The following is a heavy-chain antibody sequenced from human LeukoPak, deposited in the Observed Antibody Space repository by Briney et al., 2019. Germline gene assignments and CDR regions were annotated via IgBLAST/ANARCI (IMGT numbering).Heavy chain of an antibody. CDR1: GYTFTSYG. D-gene: IGHD3-10*01. Sequence: ASVKVSCKASGYTFTSYGISWVRQAPGQGLEWMGWISAYNGNTNYAQKLQGRVTMTTDTSTSTAYMELRSLRSDDTAVYYCARVAGLLWFGETNFDYWGQGTLVTVSS. CDR3: ARVAGLLWFGETNFDY. V-gene: IGHV1-18*01. J-gene: IGHJ4*02. CDR2: ISAYNGNT.